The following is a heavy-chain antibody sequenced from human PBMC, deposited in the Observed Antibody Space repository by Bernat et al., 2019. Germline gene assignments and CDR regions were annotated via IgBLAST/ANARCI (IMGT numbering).Heavy chain of an antibody. Sequence: QVQLVHSGAEVKKPGASVKVSCKASGYTFTSYDINWVRQATGQGLEWMGWMHPNRGTTGYAQKFQGRVTMTRNTSISTAYMELSSRRSEETAVYYGARARRNVAVVAATDRAAYYFDYWGQGTLVTVSS. V-gene: IGHV1-8*01. J-gene: IGHJ4*02. CDR3: ARARRNVAVVAATDRAAYYFDY. CDR1: GYTFTSYD. CDR2: MHPNRGTT. D-gene: IGHD2-15*01.